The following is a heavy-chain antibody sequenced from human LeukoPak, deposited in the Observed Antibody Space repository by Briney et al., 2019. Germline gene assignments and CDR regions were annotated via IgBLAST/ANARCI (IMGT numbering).Heavy chain of an antibody. Sequence: SETLSLTCAVHGGSFSGYYWSWIRQPPGKGLEWIGEINHSGSTNYNPSLKSRVTISVDTPKNQFSLKLSSVTAADTAVYYCARARGAVAGYFDYWGQETLVTVSS. CDR1: GGSFSGYY. D-gene: IGHD6-19*01. CDR3: ARARGAVAGYFDY. J-gene: IGHJ4*02. V-gene: IGHV4-34*01. CDR2: INHSGST.